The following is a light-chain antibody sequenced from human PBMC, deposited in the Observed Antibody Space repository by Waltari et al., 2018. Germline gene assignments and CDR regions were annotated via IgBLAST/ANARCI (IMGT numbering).Light chain of an antibody. CDR2: DAS. V-gene: IGKV3-11*01. CDR1: QTISTY. CDR3: QQRFTWPPFT. J-gene: IGKJ4*01. Sequence: QSPAALSLSPGERATLSCRASQTISTYLAWYQQKPGQAPRLLIYDASKRAPAIPVRFSGSGYGTDFTLTINSLEPEDFAVYYCQQRFTWPPFTFGGGTKIEIK.